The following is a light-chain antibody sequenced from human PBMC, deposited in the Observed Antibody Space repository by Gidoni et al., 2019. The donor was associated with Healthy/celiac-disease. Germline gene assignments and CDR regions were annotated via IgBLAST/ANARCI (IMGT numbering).Light chain of an antibody. CDR1: KLGDKY. V-gene: IGLV3-1*01. CDR3: QAWDSSTGGV. Sequence: SYELTQPPSVSVSPGQTASITCSGDKLGDKYACWYQQKPGQSPVLVNYQASKRPSVIPERFSGSNSGNTATLTIGGTQAMDEADYYCQAWDSSTGGVFGTGTKVTVL. CDR2: QAS. J-gene: IGLJ1*01.